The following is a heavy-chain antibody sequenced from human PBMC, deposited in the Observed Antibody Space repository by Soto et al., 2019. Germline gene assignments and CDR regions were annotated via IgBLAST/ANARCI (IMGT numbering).Heavy chain of an antibody. CDR2: IWYDGSNK. CDR1: GCSFSIYC. D-gene: IGHD6-19*01. Sequence: WWCXRLSCSSAGCSFSIYCIHWLRHAPGKGLELVAVIWYDGSNKYYADSVNGRFTISRENSKNTLYLQMNSLRAEDTAVYYCARARVWNRRGWPAGEYWGPGTLVKVSS. CDR3: ARARVWNRRGWPAGEY. V-gene: IGHV3-33*01. J-gene: IGHJ4*02.